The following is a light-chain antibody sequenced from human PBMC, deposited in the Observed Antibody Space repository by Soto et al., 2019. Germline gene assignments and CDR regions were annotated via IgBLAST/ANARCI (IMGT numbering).Light chain of an antibody. J-gene: IGLJ2*01. CDR2: GNN. Sequence: QSVLTQPPSASGTPGQRVTISCSGSGSIIGTNTVNWYRQLPGTAPKLLIYGNNQRPSGVPDRFSGSKSGTSASLAISGLQSEDEAEYYCAAWDGSLNNVLFGGGTNVTVL. CDR1: GSIIGTNT. V-gene: IGLV1-44*01. CDR3: AAWDGSLNNVL.